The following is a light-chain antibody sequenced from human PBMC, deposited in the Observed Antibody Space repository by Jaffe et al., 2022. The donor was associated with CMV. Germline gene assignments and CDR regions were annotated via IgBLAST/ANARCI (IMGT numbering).Light chain of an antibody. Sequence: DIQMTQSPSTLSASVGDRVTITCRASQSLTSPSVDSWLAWYQQRPGTAPKLLIYKASTLESGVPSRFSGSGSGAEFTLTISSLQPDDFATYYCQQYYSFPWTFGQGTKVEI. CDR2: KAS. V-gene: IGKV1-5*03. J-gene: IGKJ1*01. CDR3: QQYYSFPWT. CDR1: QSLTSPSVDSW.